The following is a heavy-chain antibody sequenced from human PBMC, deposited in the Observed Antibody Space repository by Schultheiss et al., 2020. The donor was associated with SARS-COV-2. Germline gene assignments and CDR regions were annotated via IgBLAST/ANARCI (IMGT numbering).Heavy chain of an antibody. CDR2: ISYDGSNK. D-gene: IGHD3-16*01. CDR3: ARGGGFIYHVLDV. V-gene: IGHV3-30*03. J-gene: IGHJ6*02. CDR1: GFTFSSYS. Sequence: GGSLRLSCAASGFTFSSYSMNWVRQAPGKGLEWVALISYDGSNKYYADSVKGRFTISRDNSKNTLFLQMNSLRGEDTAVYYCARGGGFIYHVLDVWGQGTTVTVS.